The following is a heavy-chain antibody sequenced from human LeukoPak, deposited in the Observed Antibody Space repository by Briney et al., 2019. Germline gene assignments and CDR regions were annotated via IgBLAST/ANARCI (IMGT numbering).Heavy chain of an antibody. CDR1: GFTFNTYS. J-gene: IGHJ6*02. D-gene: IGHD6-19*01. V-gene: IGHV3-21*01. Sequence: GGSLRLSCTASGFTFNTYSMNWVRQAPGKGLEWVASISDRGSYIYYTDSVKGRFTITRDNAKNSLYLQMNSLRAEDTAVYYCARGRSGWSPYYYYGMDVWGQGTTVTVSS. CDR2: ISDRGSYI. CDR3: ARGRSGWSPYYYYGMDV.